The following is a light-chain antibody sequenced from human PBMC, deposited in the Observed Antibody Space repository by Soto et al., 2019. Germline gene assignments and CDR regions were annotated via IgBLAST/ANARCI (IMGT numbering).Light chain of an antibody. CDR2: WAS. J-gene: IGKJ5*01. V-gene: IGKV4-1*01. CDR3: QQYFDNSIT. CDR1: ESLFYASINKNY. Sequence: DIVMNQAPESLAVSLGERATLNCKSSESLFYASINKNYLAWYQQKPIQPPKLLIYWASIRGSGVPDRFSGSGSGTDFTLTISSLQAEDVAVYYCQQYFDNSITFGQGTRLEIK.